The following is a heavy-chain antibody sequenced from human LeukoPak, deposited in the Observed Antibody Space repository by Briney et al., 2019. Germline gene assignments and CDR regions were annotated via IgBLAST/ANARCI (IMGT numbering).Heavy chain of an antibody. CDR2: ISSSGGST. D-gene: IGHD5-24*01. CDR3: AKDGSLPFRDGYNAYAY. J-gene: IGHJ4*02. V-gene: IGHV3-23*01. CDR1: GFTFSSYA. Sequence: GGSLGLSCAASGFTFSSYAMSWVRQAPGKGLEWVSAISSSGGSTYYADSVKGRFTISRDNSKNTLYLQMNSLRAEDTAVYYCAKDGSLPFRDGYNAYAYWGQGTLVTVSS.